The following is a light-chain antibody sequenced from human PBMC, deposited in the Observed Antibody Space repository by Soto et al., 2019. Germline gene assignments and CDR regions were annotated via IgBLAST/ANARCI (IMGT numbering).Light chain of an antibody. J-gene: IGKJ1*01. CDR3: MQALQIPPWT. CDR2: LGS. V-gene: IGKV2-28*01. CDR1: QSLLHRNGYNY. Sequence: DIVLTQSPLSLPVTPGEPASISCRSSQSLLHRNGYNYLDWYLQKPGQSPQLLIYLGSNRASGVPDRFRGSGSGTDFTLKISRVEAEDVGVYYCMQALQIPPWTFGQGTKVEI.